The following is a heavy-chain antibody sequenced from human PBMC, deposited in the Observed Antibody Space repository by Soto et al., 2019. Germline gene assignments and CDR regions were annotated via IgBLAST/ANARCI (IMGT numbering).Heavy chain of an antibody. J-gene: IGHJ6*03. V-gene: IGHV4-59*01. Sequence: QVQLQESGPGLVKPSETLSLTCTVSGGSISSYYWSWIRQPPGKGLEWIGYFYYSGSTNYNPSLKSRVPISVDTSKNQFSLKLSSVTAADTAVYYCARDSSIYSYGYRGGLRLDYYYYMDVWGKGTTVTVTS. CDR2: FYYSGST. D-gene: IGHD5-18*01. CDR3: ARDSSIYSYGYRGGLRLDYYYYMDV. CDR1: GGSISSYY.